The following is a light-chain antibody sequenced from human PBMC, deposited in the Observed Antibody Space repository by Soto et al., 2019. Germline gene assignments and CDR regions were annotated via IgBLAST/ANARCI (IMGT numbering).Light chain of an antibody. V-gene: IGLV4-69*01. CDR2: INSDGRH. J-gene: IGLJ7*01. Sequence: QSVLTQSPSASASLGASVKLTCTLSSGHSSYAIAWHQQQPEKGPRYLMRINSDGRHTKGDGIPDRFSGSSSGAERYLTISSLQSEDEADYYCQTWGTGIVFGGGTQLTVL. CDR3: QTWGTGIV. CDR1: SGHSSYA.